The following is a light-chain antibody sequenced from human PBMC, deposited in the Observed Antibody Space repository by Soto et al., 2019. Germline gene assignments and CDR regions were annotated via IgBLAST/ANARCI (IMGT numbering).Light chain of an antibody. CDR1: QSFGGSY. V-gene: IGKV3-20*01. CDR2: GAS. Sequence: EIVLTQSPGTLSLSPGERATLSCRASQSFGGSYLAWYQQKPGQAPRLLIYGASNRATGIPDRFSGSGSGTDFTLTISRLEPEDFAVYYCQQFGSSTWTFGQGTKVEIK. CDR3: QQFGSSTWT. J-gene: IGKJ1*01.